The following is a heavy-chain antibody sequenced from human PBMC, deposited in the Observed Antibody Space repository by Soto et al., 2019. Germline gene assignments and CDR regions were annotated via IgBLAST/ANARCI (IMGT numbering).Heavy chain of an antibody. V-gene: IGHV4-59*12. J-gene: IGHJ4*02. D-gene: IGHD2-15*01. Sequence: SETLSLTCIVSGGSISNYYWSWIRQPPGKGLEWIGYIYYSGSTNYNPSLQSRVTISVDTSKNQFSLKLSSVTAADTAVYYCARRYGGNFDYWGQGTLVTVSS. CDR3: ARRYGGNFDY. CDR2: IYYSGST. CDR1: GGSISNYY.